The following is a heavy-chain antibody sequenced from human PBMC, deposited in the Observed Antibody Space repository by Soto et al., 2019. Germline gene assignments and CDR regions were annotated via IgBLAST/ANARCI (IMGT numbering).Heavy chain of an antibody. D-gene: IGHD2-21*02. CDR2: IIPIFATA. V-gene: IGHV1-69*12. J-gene: IGHJ6*02. CDR3: ASGQGPVYCGGDCYDYYYYGMDV. Sequence: QVQLVQSGAEVKKPGSSVKVSCKASGGTFSSYAISWVRQAPGQGLEWMGGIIPIFATANYAQKVQGRVTITADESTRTAYMELSSLRSEDTAVYYCASGQGPVYCGGDCYDYYYYGMDVWGQGTTVTVSS. CDR1: GGTFSSYA.